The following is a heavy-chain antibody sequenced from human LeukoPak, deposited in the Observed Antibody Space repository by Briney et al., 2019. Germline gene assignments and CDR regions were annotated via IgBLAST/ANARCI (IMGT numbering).Heavy chain of an antibody. Sequence: XXXCKAXGYTFTCYDINWVRQATGQGLEWMGXMNPNSGNTGYAQKFQGRVTMTRNTSISTAYMELGSLRSEDTAVYYCARGARIAAAGLTLGYWGQGTLVTVSS. CDR3: ARGARIAAAGLTLGY. V-gene: IGHV1-8*01. J-gene: IGHJ4*02. D-gene: IGHD6-13*01. CDR2: MNPNSGNT. CDR1: GYTFTCYD.